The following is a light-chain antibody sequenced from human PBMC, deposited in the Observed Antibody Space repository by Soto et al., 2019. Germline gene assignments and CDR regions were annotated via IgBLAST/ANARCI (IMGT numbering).Light chain of an antibody. V-gene: IGKV1-17*03. J-gene: IGKJ1*01. CDR2: AAS. CDR3: QQYNSYSPT. Sequence: IQMTQSPSAMSASVGDRVTITLRSSQGISNYLDWFQQKPGKVPKRLIYAASSLQSGVPSRFSGSGSGTDFTLTIRSLHPDDFATYYCQQYNSYSPTFGQGTKVDI. CDR1: QGISNY.